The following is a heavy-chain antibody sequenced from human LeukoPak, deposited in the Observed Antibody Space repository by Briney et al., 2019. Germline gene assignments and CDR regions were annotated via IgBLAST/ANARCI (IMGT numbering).Heavy chain of an antibody. Sequence: AASVKVSCKASGYTFTDYYIHWVRQAPGLGLEWMGWINPKSGGASYTQKFQGRVTMTRDTSISTAYMELSRLTSDDTAVYYCARSGSGTYFNRFDPWGQGTLVTVSS. CDR2: INPKSGGA. V-gene: IGHV1-2*02. CDR3: ARSGSGTYFNRFDP. CDR1: GYTFTDYY. D-gene: IGHD3-10*01. J-gene: IGHJ5*02.